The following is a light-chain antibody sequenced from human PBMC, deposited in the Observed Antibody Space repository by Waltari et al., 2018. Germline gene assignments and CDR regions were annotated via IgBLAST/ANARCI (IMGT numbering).Light chain of an antibody. J-gene: IGKJ4*01. CDR3: QQYDGTTRP. V-gene: IGKV3-20*01. CDR2: GTS. Sequence: CKPSQTVSTTALTWYQQKPGQPPRLLIYGTSNRATGIPDRFSGTGSGTDFTLTSSRLEPKDFAVYHCQQYDGTTRPLGGGTKV. CDR1: QTVSTTA.